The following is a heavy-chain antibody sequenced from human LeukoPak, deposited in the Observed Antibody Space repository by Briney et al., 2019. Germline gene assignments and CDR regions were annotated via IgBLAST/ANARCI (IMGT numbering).Heavy chain of an antibody. J-gene: IGHJ4*02. CDR1: GFTFSSYA. D-gene: IGHD6-13*01. CDR3: VKATYSSSWNLYFDY. CDR2: ISGSGYTT. V-gene: IGHV3-23*01. Sequence: SGGSLRLSCAASGFTFSSYAMSWVRQAPGKGLEWVSTISGSGYTTYYADSVKGRFTISRDNSKNTLFLQMNSLRAEDTAAYYCVKATYSSSWNLYFDYWGQGTLVTVSS.